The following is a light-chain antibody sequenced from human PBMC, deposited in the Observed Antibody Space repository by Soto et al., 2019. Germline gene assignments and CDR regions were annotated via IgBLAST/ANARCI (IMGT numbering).Light chain of an antibody. V-gene: IGKV1-5*01. CDR3: RQYDSEST. Sequence: DIQMTQSPSTLSASIGDRVTLTCRASQTISNWLAWYQQKPGKAPKVLIHDASRLESEVPSRFSGSGSGTEFTLTINNLQPDDFAIYYCRQYDSESTFGQGTKVDIK. J-gene: IGKJ1*01. CDR2: DAS. CDR1: QTISNW.